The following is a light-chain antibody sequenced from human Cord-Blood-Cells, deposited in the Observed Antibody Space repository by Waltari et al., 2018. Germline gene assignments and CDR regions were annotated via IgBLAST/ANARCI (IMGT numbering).Light chain of an antibody. CDR1: QSVSSN. J-gene: IGKJ4*01. V-gene: IGKV3-15*01. CDR2: GAS. CDR3: QQYNNWPPLT. Sequence: EIVMTQSPATLSVSPGERATLSCRASQSVSSNLAWYQQKPGQAPRPLIYGASTRATGIPARCSGSGSGTEFTLIISSLQSEDFAVYYCQQYNNWPPLTFGGGTKVEIK.